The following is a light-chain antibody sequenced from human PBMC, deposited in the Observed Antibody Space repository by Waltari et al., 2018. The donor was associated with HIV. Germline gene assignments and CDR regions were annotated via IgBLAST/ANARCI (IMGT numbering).Light chain of an antibody. V-gene: IGKV3-20*01. CDR3: QQYGGSPYT. CDR1: QSVGSNY. CDR2: AAS. Sequence: EIVLTQSPDTLSLSPGERATLSCRASQSVGSNYLAWFQHRPVQPPRLLIYAASTRAAGIPDRCSGSGSGTHFTLTINNLEPEDFAMYYCQQYGGSPYTFGQG. J-gene: IGKJ2*01.